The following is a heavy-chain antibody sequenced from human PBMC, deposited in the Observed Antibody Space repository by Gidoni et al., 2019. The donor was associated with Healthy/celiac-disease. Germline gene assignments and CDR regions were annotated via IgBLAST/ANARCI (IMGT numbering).Heavy chain of an antibody. CDR1: GGSFSGYY. J-gene: IGHJ4*02. V-gene: IGHV4-34*01. CDR2: INHSGST. CDR3: ARRGTHTPSGGFDY. Sequence: QVQLQQWGAGLLKPSETLSLTCAVYGGSFSGYYWSWIRQPPGKGLEWIGEINHSGSTNYNPSLKSRVTISVDTSKNQFSLKLSSVTAADTAVYYCARRGTHTPSGGFDYWGQGTLVTVSS. D-gene: IGHD3-16*01.